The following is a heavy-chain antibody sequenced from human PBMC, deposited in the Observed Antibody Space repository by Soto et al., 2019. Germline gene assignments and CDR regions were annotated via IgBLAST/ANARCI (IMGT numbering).Heavy chain of an antibody. J-gene: IGHJ4*02. D-gene: IGHD3-22*01. CDR2: INPNSGGT. CDR3: ARINYYDSSGYSFDY. V-gene: IGHV1-2*02. Sequence: ASVKVSCKASGYTFTGYYMHWVRQAPGQGLEWMGWINPNSGGTNYAQKFQGRVTMTRDTSISTAYMELSRLRSDDTAVYYCARINYYDSSGYSFDYWGQGTLVPVSS. CDR1: GYTFTGYY.